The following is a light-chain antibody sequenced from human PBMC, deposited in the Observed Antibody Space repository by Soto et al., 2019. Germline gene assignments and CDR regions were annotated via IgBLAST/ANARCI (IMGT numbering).Light chain of an antibody. CDR1: ETVRTN. J-gene: IGKJ2*01. CDR3: QQYYNWLPYT. V-gene: IGKV3-15*01. Sequence: IVMTQSPATLSVSPGERVTLSCRASETVRTNLAWFQQNPGQTPRLLIFGASTRATGVPTRFTGSGSETEFTLTIDSLQSEYLAVYYCQQYYNWLPYTFGQGTKV. CDR2: GAS.